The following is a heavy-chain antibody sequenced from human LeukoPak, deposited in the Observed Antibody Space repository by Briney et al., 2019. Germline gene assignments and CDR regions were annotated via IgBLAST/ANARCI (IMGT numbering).Heavy chain of an antibody. CDR2: INPNSGGT. Sequence: ASVKVSCKASGYTFTGYYMHWVRQAPGQGLEWMGWINPNSGGTNYAQKFQGRVTMTRDTSISTAYMELSRLRSDDTAVYYCARASAARAGWFDPWGQGTLVTVSS. CDR1: GYTFTGYY. J-gene: IGHJ5*02. D-gene: IGHD6-6*01. V-gene: IGHV1-2*02. CDR3: ARASAARAGWFDP.